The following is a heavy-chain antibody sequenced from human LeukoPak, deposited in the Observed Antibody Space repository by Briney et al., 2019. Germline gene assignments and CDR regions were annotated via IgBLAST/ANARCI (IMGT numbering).Heavy chain of an antibody. Sequence: PGGSLRLSCAASGFTFSNYWMMWVRQAPGKGLEWVANIKQDGSEKYYVDSVKGRFTISRDNAKNSLYLQMNSPRAEDTAVYYCARDGVPYGRGYWGQGTLVTVSS. CDR3: ARDGVPYGRGY. J-gene: IGHJ4*02. V-gene: IGHV3-7*01. CDR1: GFTFSNYW. D-gene: IGHD4-17*01. CDR2: IKQDGSEK.